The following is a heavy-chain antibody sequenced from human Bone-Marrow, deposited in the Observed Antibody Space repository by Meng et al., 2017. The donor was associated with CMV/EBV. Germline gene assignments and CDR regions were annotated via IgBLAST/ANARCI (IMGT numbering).Heavy chain of an antibody. CDR3: AREVMATMGVYYYGMDV. V-gene: IGHV3-21*01. Sequence: GGSLRLACAASGFTFSSYSMNWVRQAPGKGLEWVSSISSSSRYIYYADSVKGRFTISRDNAKNSLYLQMNSLRAEDTAVYYCAREVMATMGVYYYGMDVWGQGTTVTVSS. CDR1: GFTFSSYS. D-gene: IGHD5-24*01. J-gene: IGHJ6*02. CDR2: ISSSSRYI.